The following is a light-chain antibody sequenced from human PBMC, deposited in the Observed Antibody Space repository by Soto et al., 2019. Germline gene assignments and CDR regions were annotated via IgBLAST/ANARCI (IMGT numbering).Light chain of an antibody. CDR3: QQYGVTPPNT. CDR1: QIIRSTY. Sequence: EIVLTQSPGTLSLSPGESATLSCRASQIIRSTYLAWFQQKPGQAPRLLIYGASTRATGIPDRFSGSGSGTDFTLTISGLEPEDFALYYCQQYGVTPPNTFGGGTKVEV. CDR2: GAS. J-gene: IGKJ4*01. V-gene: IGKV3-20*01.